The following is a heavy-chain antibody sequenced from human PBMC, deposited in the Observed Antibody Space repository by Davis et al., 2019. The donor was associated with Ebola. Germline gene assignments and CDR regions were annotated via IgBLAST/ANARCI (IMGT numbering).Heavy chain of an antibody. D-gene: IGHD1-26*01. CDR1: GFTVSRYA. J-gene: IGHJ4*02. Sequence: PGGSLRLSCAASGFTVSRYAMHWVRQAPGKGLEWMAAIAYDQSAKYYADSVKGRFTISRDNSKNMLYLQMNSLRAEDTAVYYCARSLNAGRVETYYFHYWGQGTLVTVSS. CDR2: IAYDQSAK. V-gene: IGHV3-30-3*01. CDR3: ARSLNAGRVETYYFHY.